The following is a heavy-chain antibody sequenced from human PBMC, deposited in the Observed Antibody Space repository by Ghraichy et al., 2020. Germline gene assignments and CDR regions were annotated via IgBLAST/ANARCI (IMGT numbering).Heavy chain of an antibody. CDR2: IYYSGST. D-gene: IGHD1-26*01. J-gene: IGHJ4*02. CDR1: GGSISSYY. CDR3: ACIVGATSGYFDY. V-gene: IGHV4-59*01. Sequence: ESLNISCTVSGGSISSYYWSWIRQPPGKGLEWIGYIYYSGSTNYNPSLKSRVTISVDTSKNQFSLKLSSVTAADTAVYYCACIVGATSGYFDYWGQGTLVTVSS.